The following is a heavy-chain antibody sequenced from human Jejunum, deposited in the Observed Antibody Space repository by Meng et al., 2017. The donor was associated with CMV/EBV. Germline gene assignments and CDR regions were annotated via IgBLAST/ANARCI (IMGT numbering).Heavy chain of an antibody. CDR1: DSVSSRSAT. V-gene: IGHV6-1*01. Sequence: DSVSSRSATWNWIRQSPSRGLEWLRRTYYRSKWYTEYAVSVKSRITINPDTSRNQFSLQLNSVAPEDTAVYYCVRDLTGAYYFDYWGQGTLVTVSS. D-gene: IGHD7-27*01. CDR3: VRDLTGAYYFDY. CDR2: TYYRSKWYT. J-gene: IGHJ4*02.